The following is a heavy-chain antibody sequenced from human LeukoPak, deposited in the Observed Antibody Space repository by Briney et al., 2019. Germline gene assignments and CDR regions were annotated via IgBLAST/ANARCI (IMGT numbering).Heavy chain of an antibody. CDR1: GFTVSSNY. Sequence: GGSLRLFCAASGFTVSSNYMSWVRQATGKGLEWLSVIYSGGSTYYADSVKGRVTISRDNSKNTLYLQMNSLRAEDTAVYYCARDFDYYYYGMDVWGQGTTVTVSS. CDR2: IYSGGST. CDR3: ARDFDYYYYGMDV. J-gene: IGHJ6*02. V-gene: IGHV3-66*01.